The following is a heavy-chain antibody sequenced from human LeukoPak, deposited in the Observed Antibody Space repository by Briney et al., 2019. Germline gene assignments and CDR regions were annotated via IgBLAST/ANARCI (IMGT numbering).Heavy chain of an antibody. Sequence: GGSLRLSCAASGFTFSSYAMSWVRQAPGKGLEWVSYISSSGSTIYYADSVKGRFTISRDNAKNSLYLQMNSLRAEDTAVYYCARGSTVVTSSVYYWGQGTLVTVSS. V-gene: IGHV3-48*04. CDR2: ISSSGSTI. CDR3: ARGSTVVTSSVYY. D-gene: IGHD4-23*01. J-gene: IGHJ4*02. CDR1: GFTFSSYA.